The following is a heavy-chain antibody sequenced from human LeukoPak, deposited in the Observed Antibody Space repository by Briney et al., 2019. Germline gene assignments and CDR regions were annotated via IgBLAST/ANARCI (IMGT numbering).Heavy chain of an antibody. CDR2: TYYRSKWYN. Sequence: SQTLSLTCAISGDSVSSNSAAWNWIRQSPSRGLEWLGRTYYRSKWYNDYAVSVKSRITINPDTSKNQFSLQLNSVTPEDTAVYYCARAPLISGSYSHSFDYWGQGTLVTVSS. V-gene: IGHV6-1*01. D-gene: IGHD1-26*01. CDR1: GDSVSSNSAA. CDR3: ARAPLISGSYSHSFDY. J-gene: IGHJ4*02.